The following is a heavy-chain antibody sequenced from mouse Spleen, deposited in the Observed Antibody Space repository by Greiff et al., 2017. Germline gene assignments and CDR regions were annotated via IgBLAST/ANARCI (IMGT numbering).Heavy chain of an antibody. J-gene: IGHJ2*01. CDR2: IWSGGST. V-gene: IGHV2-2*01. CDR1: GFSLTSYG. CDR3: ARNREDSYYYGSSYGFDY. Sequence: QVQLQQSGPGLVQPSQSLSITCTVSGFSLTSYGVHWVRQSPGKGLEWLGVIWSGGSTDYNAAFISRLSISKDNSKSQVFFKMNSLQADDTAIYYCARNREDSYYYGSSYGFDYWGQGTTLTVSS. D-gene: IGHD1-1*01.